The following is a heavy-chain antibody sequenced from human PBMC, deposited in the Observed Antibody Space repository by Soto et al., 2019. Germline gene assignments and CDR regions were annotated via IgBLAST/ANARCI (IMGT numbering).Heavy chain of an antibody. CDR3: AGFCLGVRGDT. CDR2: ISHSETT. CDR1: GSYITSGDYH. V-gene: IGHV4-30-4*01. Sequence: PSETLSLTCSVSGSYITSGDYHWTWIRQAPGKGLEWIGYISHSETTYYSPSLKNRIIISSDFSMNQFSLRLNSVTAADTAVYFCAGFCLGVRGDTWGPGTLVTVSS. J-gene: IGHJ4*02. D-gene: IGHD2-21*02.